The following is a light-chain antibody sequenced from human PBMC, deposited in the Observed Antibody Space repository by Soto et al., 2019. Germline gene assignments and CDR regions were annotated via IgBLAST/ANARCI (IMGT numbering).Light chain of an antibody. V-gene: IGLV3-1*01. Sequence: SYELTQPPSVSVSPGQTASITCSGDKLGDKYTCWYQQKPGQSPVLVIYQHSHRPSGIPERFSGSNSGNTATLTISGTQAMDEADYYCQAWDSSTDVVFGGGTKSPS. CDR2: QHS. J-gene: IGLJ2*01. CDR1: KLGDKY. CDR3: QAWDSSTDVV.